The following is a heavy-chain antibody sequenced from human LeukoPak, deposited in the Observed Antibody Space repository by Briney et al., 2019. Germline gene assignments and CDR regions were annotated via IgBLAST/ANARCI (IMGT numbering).Heavy chain of an antibody. Sequence: PSETLSLTCAVYGGSFSGYYWSWIRQPPGKGLEWIGEINHSGSTNYSPSLKSRVTISVDTSKNQFSLKLSSVTAADTAIYYCARGLDFSSGYSFDSWGQGTLVTVSS. J-gene: IGHJ4*02. D-gene: IGHD3-3*01. CDR1: GGSFSGYY. V-gene: IGHV4-34*01. CDR3: ARGLDFSSGYSFDS. CDR2: INHSGST.